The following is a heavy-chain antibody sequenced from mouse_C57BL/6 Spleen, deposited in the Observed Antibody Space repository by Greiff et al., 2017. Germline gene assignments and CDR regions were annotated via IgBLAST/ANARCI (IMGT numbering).Heavy chain of an antibody. Sequence: KCLEWLAHIYWDDDKRYNPSLKSRLTISKDTSRNQVFLKITSVDTADTATYYCARRGGVYYGSSFDYWGQGTTLTVSS. CDR2: IYWDDDK. CDR3: ARRGGVYYGSSFDY. J-gene: IGHJ2*01. V-gene: IGHV8-12*01. D-gene: IGHD1-1*01.